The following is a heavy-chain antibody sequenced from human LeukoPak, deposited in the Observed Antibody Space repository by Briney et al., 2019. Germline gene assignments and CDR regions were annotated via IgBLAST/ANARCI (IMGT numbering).Heavy chain of an antibody. CDR2: IFNGGRT. CDR3: ARGLGEGYPDY. D-gene: IGHD5-24*01. Sequence: SETLSLTCAVHGGSFSGFYWTWMRQPPGKWPEWIGEIFNGGRTNYDPSLKSRVTISGDTSKNQFFLKLSSETAADTAVYYCARGLGEGYPDYWGQGTLVTVSP. J-gene: IGHJ4*02. CDR1: GGSFSGFY. V-gene: IGHV4-34*01.